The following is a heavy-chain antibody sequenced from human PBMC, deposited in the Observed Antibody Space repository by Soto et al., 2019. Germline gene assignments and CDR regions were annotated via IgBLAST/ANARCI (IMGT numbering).Heavy chain of an antibody. CDR1: GFSFRSSNEV. Sequence: ITLKESGPTVLKPTQTLTLTCTFSGFSFRSSNEVVGWIRQPPVKPLAWLALILWKADKRYSPSLKSRLTITKYTAKTLVVLTMTDMGPVDTATYYCAHGILNWSGYFDDFDFWCQGSLVSVSS. CDR2: ILWKADK. J-gene: IGHJ4*02. V-gene: IGHV2-5*01. D-gene: IGHD3-3*01. CDR3: AHGILNWSGYFDDFDF.